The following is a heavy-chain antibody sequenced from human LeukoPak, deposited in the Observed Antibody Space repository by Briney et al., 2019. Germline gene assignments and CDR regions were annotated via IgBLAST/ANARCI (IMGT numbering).Heavy chain of an antibody. CDR2: IYHSGST. CDR3: ARRPRVVGATGFDY. V-gene: IGHV4-30-2*01. J-gene: IGHJ4*02. CDR1: GGSISSGGYY. Sequence: SQTLSLTCTVSGGSISSGGYYWSWIRQPPGKGLEWIGYIYHSGSTYYNPSLKSRVTISVDRSKNQFSPKLSSVTAADTAVYYCARRPRVVGATGFDYWGQGTLVTVSS. D-gene: IGHD1-26*01.